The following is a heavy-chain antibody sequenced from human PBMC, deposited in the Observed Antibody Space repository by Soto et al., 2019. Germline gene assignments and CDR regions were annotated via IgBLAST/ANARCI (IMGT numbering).Heavy chain of an antibody. Sequence: SETLSLTCAVSGGSISSGVVSWSWIRHPPGKGLEWIGYIYHSGNTYYNPSLHGRVTISVDRSENQFSLTLDSVTAADTAVYYCARGPFHDFWTGLDYWGQGILVTVSS. J-gene: IGHJ4*02. V-gene: IGHV4-30-2*01. D-gene: IGHD3-3*01. CDR2: IYHSGNT. CDR1: GGSISSGVVS. CDR3: ARGPFHDFWTGLDY.